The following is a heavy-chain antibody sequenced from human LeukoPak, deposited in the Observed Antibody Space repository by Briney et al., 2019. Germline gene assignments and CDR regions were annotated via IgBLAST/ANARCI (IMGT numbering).Heavy chain of an antibody. CDR3: ARERGYSYGYDY. Sequence: GGSLRLSCAASGFTFSSYEMNWVCQAPGKGLEWVSYISSSGTTIYYADSVKGRFTISRDNAKNSLYLQMNSLRAEDTAVYYCARERGYSYGYDYWGQGTLVTVSS. V-gene: IGHV3-48*03. CDR1: GFTFSSYE. J-gene: IGHJ4*02. CDR2: ISSSGTTI. D-gene: IGHD5-18*01.